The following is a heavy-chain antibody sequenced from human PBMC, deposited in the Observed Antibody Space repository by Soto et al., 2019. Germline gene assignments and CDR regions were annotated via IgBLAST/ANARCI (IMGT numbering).Heavy chain of an antibody. Sequence: QVQLVQSGTEVKKPGASVKVSCKASGYTFTAYYMHWVRQAPGQGLEWMGGINHDGGGTNYVQQFQGRVTTTTDTSINTAYMELKRLKSDDTAVYYCARDNWGCDYYESRAHGHWGQGSLVTVSS. CDR3: ARDNWGCDYYESRAHGH. CDR2: INHDGGGT. D-gene: IGHD3-22*01. V-gene: IGHV1-2*01. CDR1: GYTFTAYY. J-gene: IGHJ4*02.